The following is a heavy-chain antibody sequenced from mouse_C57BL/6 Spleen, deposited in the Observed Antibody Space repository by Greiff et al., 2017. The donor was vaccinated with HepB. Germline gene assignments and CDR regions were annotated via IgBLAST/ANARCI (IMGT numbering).Heavy chain of an antibody. V-gene: IGHV5-17*01. Sequence: EVQLQQSGGGLVKPGGSLKLSCAASGFTFSDYGMHWVRQAPEKGLEWVAYISSGSSTIYYADTVKGRFTISRDNAKNTLFLQMTSLRSEDTAMYYCARDYYGSSPPYAMDYWGQGTSVTVSS. D-gene: IGHD1-1*01. J-gene: IGHJ4*01. CDR1: GFTFSDYG. CDR2: ISSGSSTI. CDR3: ARDYYGSSPPYAMDY.